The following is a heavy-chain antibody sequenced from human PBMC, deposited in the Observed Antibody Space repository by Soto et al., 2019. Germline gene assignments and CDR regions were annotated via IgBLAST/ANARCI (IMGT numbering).Heavy chain of an antibody. CDR2: IYYSGST. CDR3: ARYMVRGVNYYYYYMDV. Sequence: SETLSLTCTVSGGSISSGGYYWSWIRQHPGKGLEWIGDIYYSGSTYYKQSLKSRVTISVDTSKNQFSLKLSSVTAADTAVYYCARYMVRGVNYYYYYMDVWGRGTTVTVSS. V-gene: IGHV4-31*03. CDR1: GGSISSGGYY. J-gene: IGHJ6*03. D-gene: IGHD3-10*01.